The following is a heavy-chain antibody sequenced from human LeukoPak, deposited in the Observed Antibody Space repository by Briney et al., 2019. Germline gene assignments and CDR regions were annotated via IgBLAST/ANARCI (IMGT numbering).Heavy chain of an antibody. CDR1: GYSISTNYS. Sequence: SETLSLTCTVSGYSISTNYSWGWIRQPPGKGLEWIGSVHHSGRTYYNPSLKSRLTISLETSKKHFSLKLSSVTSADTAVYYCASLRVPGYFDYWGQGTLVTVSS. CDR2: VHHSGRT. J-gene: IGHJ4*03. D-gene: IGHD3-16*01. V-gene: IGHV4-38-2*02. CDR3: ASLRVPGYFDY.